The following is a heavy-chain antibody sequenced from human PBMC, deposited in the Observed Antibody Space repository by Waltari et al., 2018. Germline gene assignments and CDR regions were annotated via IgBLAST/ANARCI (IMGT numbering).Heavy chain of an antibody. V-gene: IGHV4-61*02. D-gene: IGHD6-19*01. CDR2: IYTSGST. CDR1: GGSISSGSYY. Sequence: QVQLQESGPGLVKPSQTLSLTCTVSGGSISSGSYYWSWIRQPAGKGLEWIGRIYTSGSTNYNPSLKSRVTISVDTSKNQFSLKLSSVTAADTAVYYCARDNLAGTFDFDYWGQGTLVTVSS. J-gene: IGHJ4*02. CDR3: ARDNLAGTFDFDY.